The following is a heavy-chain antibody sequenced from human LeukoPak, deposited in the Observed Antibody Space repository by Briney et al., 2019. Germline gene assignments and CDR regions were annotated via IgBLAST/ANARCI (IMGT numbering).Heavy chain of an antibody. D-gene: IGHD1-26*01. CDR3: AKFGQYSGSWQFDY. Sequence: PGGSLRLSCAASGFTFSNYAMSWVRQAPGKGLEWVSAISGSGGSTYYADSVKGRFTISRDNSKNTLYLQMNSLRAEDTAVYYCAKFGQYSGSWQFDYWGQGTLVTVSS. CDR2: ISGSGGST. J-gene: IGHJ4*02. CDR1: GFTFSNYA. V-gene: IGHV3-23*01.